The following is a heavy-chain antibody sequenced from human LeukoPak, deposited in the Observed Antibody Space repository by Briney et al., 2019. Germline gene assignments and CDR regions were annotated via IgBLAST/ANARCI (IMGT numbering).Heavy chain of an antibody. Sequence: SVKVSCKASGYTFTGYYMHWVRQAPGQGLEWMGRIIPILGIANYAQKFQGRVTITADKSTSTAYMELSSLRSEDTAVYYCAREQSNYDYVWGSYPDYWGQGTLVTVSS. J-gene: IGHJ4*02. D-gene: IGHD3-16*02. V-gene: IGHV1-69*04. CDR3: AREQSNYDYVWGSYPDY. CDR1: GYTFTGYY. CDR2: IIPILGIA.